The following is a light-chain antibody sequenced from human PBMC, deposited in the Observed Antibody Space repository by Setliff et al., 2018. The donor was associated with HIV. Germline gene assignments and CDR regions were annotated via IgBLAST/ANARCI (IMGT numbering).Light chain of an antibody. CDR1: SRDIGAYNY. CDR3: SSYAGTFTLYA. V-gene: IGLV2-11*01. CDR2: DVS. J-gene: IGLJ1*01. Sequence: QSVLTQPRSVSGSPGQSVTISCTGTSRDIGAYNYVSWYQQRPDKAPKLIIYDVSRRPSGVPDRFSGSKSGNTASLTISGLQAEDEADYYCSSYAGTFTLYALGTGTKVTVL.